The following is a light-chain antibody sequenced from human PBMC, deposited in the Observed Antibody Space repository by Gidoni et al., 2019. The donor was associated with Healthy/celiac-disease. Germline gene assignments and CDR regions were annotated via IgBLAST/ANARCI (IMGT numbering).Light chain of an antibody. Sequence: EIVLTQSPATLPVTPGERATLSGRASQSVSSNLAWYQQKPGQAPRLLIYGASTRATGIPARFSGSGSGTEFTLTISSLQSEDFAVYYCQQYNNWPLTFGGGTKVEIK. J-gene: IGKJ4*01. CDR1: QSVSSN. CDR2: GAS. CDR3: QQYNNWPLT. V-gene: IGKV3-15*01.